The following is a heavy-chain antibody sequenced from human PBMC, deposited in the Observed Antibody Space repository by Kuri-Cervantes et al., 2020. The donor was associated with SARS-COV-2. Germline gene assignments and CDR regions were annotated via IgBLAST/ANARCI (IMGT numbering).Heavy chain of an antibody. CDR2: ISAYNGNT. CDR1: GGTFSSYA. CDR3: ARDAGQWLGDNWFDP. J-gene: IGHJ5*02. Sequence: ASVKVSCKASGGTFSSYAISWVRQAPGQGLEWMGWISAYNGNTNYAQKLQGRVTMTTDTSTSTAYMELRSPRSDDPAVYYCARDAGQWLGDNWFDPWGQGTLVTVSS. D-gene: IGHD6-19*01. V-gene: IGHV1-18*01.